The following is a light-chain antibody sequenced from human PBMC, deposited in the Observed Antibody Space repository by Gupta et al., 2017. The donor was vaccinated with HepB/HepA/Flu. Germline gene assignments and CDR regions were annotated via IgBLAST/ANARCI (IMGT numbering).Light chain of an antibody. V-gene: IGLV1-47*02. Sequence: QPVLTQPPSASATPGQRVAISCSGSSSNVGRDNVYWYRQLPGTAPKLLIYNDDHRPSGVPDRFSGSKSGTSASLAISGLRSEDEADYYCAAWDNSLSAYVFGTGTGVTVL. CDR2: NDD. J-gene: IGLJ1*01. CDR1: SSNVGRDN. CDR3: AAWDNSLSAYV.